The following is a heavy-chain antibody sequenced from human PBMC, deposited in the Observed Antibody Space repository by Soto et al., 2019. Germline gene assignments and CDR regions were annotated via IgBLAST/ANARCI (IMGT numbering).Heavy chain of an antibody. CDR1: SGSISSSDHF. V-gene: IGHV4-39*01. CDR2: IYYSGST. D-gene: IGHD3-10*01. J-gene: IGHJ6*03. Sequence: QLQLQESGPGLVKPSETLSLTCIVSSGSISSSDHFWAWIRRPPGKGLEWIGNIYYSGSTYYNPSLKSRVTISVDTSKNQFSLKLSSMTAADTAVYYCARVLRDYPFYYYYMDVWGKGTTVTVSS. CDR3: ARVLRDYPFYYYYMDV.